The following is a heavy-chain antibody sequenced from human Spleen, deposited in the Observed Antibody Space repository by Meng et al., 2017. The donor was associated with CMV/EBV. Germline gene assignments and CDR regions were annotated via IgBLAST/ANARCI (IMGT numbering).Heavy chain of an antibody. D-gene: IGHD5-18*01. J-gene: IGHJ4*02. Sequence: QVQLVQSGAEVKKPGASVKVSCKASGYTFTGYYMHWVRQAPGQGLEWVAVISYDGTNKYHADSVKGRLTISRDNSKNTLYLQMNSLRAEDTAVYYCARDIQLWPHYFDYWGQGTLVTVSS. CDR3: ARDIQLWPHYFDY. CDR2: ISYDGTNK. V-gene: IGHV3-30*16. CDR1: GYTFTGYY.